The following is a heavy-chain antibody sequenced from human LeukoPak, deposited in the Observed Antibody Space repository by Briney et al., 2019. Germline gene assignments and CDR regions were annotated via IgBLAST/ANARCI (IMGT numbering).Heavy chain of an antibody. J-gene: IGHJ4*02. CDR1: GGSISSSSYY. D-gene: IGHD3-10*01. CDR3: AREDPNYYGSGSSFDY. V-gene: IGHV4-39*07. Sequence: SGTLSLTCTVSGGSISSSSYYWGWIRQPPGKGLEWIGSIYYSGSTYYNPSLKSRVTISVDTSKNQFSLKLSSVTAADTAVYYCAREDPNYYGSGSSFDYWGQGTLVTVSS. CDR2: IYYSGST.